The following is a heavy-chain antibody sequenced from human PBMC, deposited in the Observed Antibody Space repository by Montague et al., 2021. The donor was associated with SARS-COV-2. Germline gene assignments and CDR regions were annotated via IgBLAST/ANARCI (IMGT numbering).Heavy chain of an antibody. V-gene: IGHV3-33*08. CDR3: AREYSAPRWFGEYNRYGMDV. D-gene: IGHD3-10*01. Sequence: SLSLSCAASGFPFSSYDMHWVRQAPGKGLEWVAVIWYDGSNQYYGDSVKGRFTISRDNSKNTLYLQMNSLRAEDTAVYYCAREYSAPRWFGEYNRYGMDVWGQGTTVTVSS. J-gene: IGHJ6*02. CDR2: IWYDGSNQ. CDR1: GFPFSSYD.